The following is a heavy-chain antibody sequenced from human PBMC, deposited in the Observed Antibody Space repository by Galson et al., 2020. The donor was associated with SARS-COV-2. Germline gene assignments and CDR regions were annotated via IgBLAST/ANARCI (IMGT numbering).Heavy chain of an antibody. CDR2: MNPNSGNT. CDR1: GYTFTSYD. V-gene: IGHV1-8*01. CDR3: ARGVKRNGMIVVVITVGLTYYFDY. D-gene: IGHD3-22*01. J-gene: IGHJ4*02. Sequence: ASVKVSCKASGYTFTSYDINWVRQATGQGLEWMGWMNPNSGNTGYAQKFQGRVTMTRNTSISTAYMELSSLRSEDTAVYYCARGVKRNGMIVVVITVGLTYYFDYWGQGTLVTVSS.